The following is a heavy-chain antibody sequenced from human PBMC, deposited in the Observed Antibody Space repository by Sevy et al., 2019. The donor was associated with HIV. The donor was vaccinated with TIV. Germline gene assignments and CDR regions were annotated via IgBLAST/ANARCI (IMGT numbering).Heavy chain of an antibody. CDR2: ISSGSGYI. V-gene: IGHV3-21*01. CDR3: ARSLDYYDSSGANDY. CDR1: GFTFSYYT. Sequence: GGSLRLSCAASGFTFSYYTMKWVRQAPGKGLEWVSSISSGSGYISYGESVKGRFTISRDNAKNSLFLQMNSLRAEDTAVYYCARSLDYYDSSGANDYWGQGTLVTVSS. J-gene: IGHJ4*02. D-gene: IGHD3-22*01.